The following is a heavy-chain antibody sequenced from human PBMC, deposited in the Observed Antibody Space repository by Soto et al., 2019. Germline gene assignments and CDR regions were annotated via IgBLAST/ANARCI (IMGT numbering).Heavy chain of an antibody. V-gene: IGHV1-3*01. CDR2: INPATGNT. Sequence: QVQLVQSGAEVKKPGTSVKVSCKASGYSFATYAIPWVRKAPGQGLEWMGWINPATGNTEYSDKSQDRLTFTRDTSATTAYMELRGLRSEDTAVYYCARRYKSAGWLEPWGQGTLVTVSS. D-gene: IGHD1-1*01. CDR1: GYSFATYA. J-gene: IGHJ5*02. CDR3: ARRYKSAGWLEP.